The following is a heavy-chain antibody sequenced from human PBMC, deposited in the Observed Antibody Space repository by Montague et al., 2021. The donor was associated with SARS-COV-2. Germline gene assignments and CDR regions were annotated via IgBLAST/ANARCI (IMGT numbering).Heavy chain of an antibody. J-gene: IGHJ4*02. CDR2: VLYNKGT. CDR1: GVSVTDYY. V-gene: IGHV4-59*08. D-gene: IGHD3-9*01. Sequence: SETLSLTCTVSGVSVTDYYWSWIRQPPGKGLEWVGDVLYNKGTNSNPSLKSRVAISVDTSKNQFSLRLTSMTAADTASYYCVRHPHYDGLTGAPDVWDQGTLVTVSS. CDR3: VRHPHYDGLTGAPDV.